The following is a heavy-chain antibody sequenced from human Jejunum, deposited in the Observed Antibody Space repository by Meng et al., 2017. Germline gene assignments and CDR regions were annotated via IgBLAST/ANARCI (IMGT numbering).Heavy chain of an antibody. J-gene: IGHJ4*02. V-gene: IGHV3-23*04. CDR3: AKGASASCSGASCYPLDY. CDR2: IISSGGNT. Sequence: QSGGAGPGLVSPSGTLSLTGAGSGGSITTDWWNWVRQAPGKGPEWVSIISSGGNTYYADSVKGRFTISRDNSKNTLYLQMNSLRAEDTAVFYCAKGASASCSGASCYPLDYWGQGALVTVSS. CDR1: GGSITTDW. D-gene: IGHD2-15*01.